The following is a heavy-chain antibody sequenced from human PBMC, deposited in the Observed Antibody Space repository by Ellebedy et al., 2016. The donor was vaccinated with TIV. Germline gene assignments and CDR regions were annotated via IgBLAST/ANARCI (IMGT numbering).Heavy chain of an antibody. CDR1: GFTFSDHY. V-gene: IGHV3-72*01. CDR2: IRRKTNGYTT. D-gene: IGHD2-2*01. CDR3: VREWGSGIYQDTFDI. J-gene: IGHJ3*02. Sequence: GESLKISCAASGFTFSDHYMEWVRQAPGKGLEWVSRIRRKTNGYTTEYGASVKGRLTISREDSQNSLYLQMNSLKSDDTAVYYCVREWGSGIYQDTFDIWGQGTRVTVSS.